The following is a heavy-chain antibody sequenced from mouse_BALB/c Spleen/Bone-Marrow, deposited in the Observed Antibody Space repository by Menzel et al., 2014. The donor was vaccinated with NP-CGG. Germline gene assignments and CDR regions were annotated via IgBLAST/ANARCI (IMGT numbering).Heavy chain of an antibody. Sequence: QVQLKQSGAELVRPGVSVKISCKGSGYTFPDYAMHWVKQSHAKSLEWIGVISTYYGDASYNQKFKGKATMTVDKSSSTAYMELARLTSEDSAIYYCAIRYGYDGEAVAWFAYWGQGTLVTVSA. CDR1: GYTFPDYA. D-gene: IGHD2-2*01. CDR3: AIRYGYDGEAVAWFAY. V-gene: IGHV1S137*01. J-gene: IGHJ3*01. CDR2: ISTYYGDA.